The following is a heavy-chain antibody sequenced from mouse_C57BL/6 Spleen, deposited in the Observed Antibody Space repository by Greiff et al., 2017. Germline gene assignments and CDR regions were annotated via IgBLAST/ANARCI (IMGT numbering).Heavy chain of an antibody. CDR1: GYTFTSYW. CDR3: ASVITTVVDYYAMDY. D-gene: IGHD1-1*01. V-gene: IGHV1-7*01. J-gene: IGHJ4*01. Sequence: QVQLQQSGAELAKPGASVKLSCKASGYTFTSYWMHWVKQRPGQGLEWIGYINPSSGYTTYNQKFKDKATLTADKSSSTAYMQLSSLTYEDSAVYYCASVITTVVDYYAMDYWGQGTSVTVSS. CDR2: INPSSGYT.